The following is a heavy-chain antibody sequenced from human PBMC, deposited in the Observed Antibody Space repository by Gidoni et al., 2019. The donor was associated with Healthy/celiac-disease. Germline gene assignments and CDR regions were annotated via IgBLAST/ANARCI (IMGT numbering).Heavy chain of an antibody. CDR2: ILYDGSNK. CDR3: ARDMGVVPAATPDY. V-gene: IGHV3-33*01. J-gene: IGHJ4*02. CDR1: GFTFSSYG. D-gene: IGHD2-2*01. Sequence: QVQLVESGVGVVQPGRYLRTSCAAAGFTFSSYGMHWVRQAPGKGLEWVAVILYDGSNKYYADSVKGRFTISRDNSKNTLYLQMNSLRAEDTAVYYCARDMGVVPAATPDYWGQGTLVTVSS.